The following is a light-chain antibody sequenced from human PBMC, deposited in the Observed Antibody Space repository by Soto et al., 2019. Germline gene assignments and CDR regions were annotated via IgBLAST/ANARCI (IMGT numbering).Light chain of an antibody. CDR2: DAS. J-gene: IGKJ4*01. Sequence: DVEMTQSPPSLSASVGDSVTITCQASQDITTLVTWYHQQPGKAPKLLIHDASSLRTGVPSRFTGRGSATDFTFTISGLQPEDVGTYYCQQYDDLPLTFGRGTKVEIK. CDR1: QDITTL. V-gene: IGKV1-33*01. CDR3: QQYDDLPLT.